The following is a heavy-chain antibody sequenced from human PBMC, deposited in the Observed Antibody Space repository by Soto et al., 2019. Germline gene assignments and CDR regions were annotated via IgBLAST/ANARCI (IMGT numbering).Heavy chain of an antibody. Sequence: QVQLVQSGAEVKKPGSSVKVSCKASGGTFSSYTISWVRQAPGQGLEWMGRIIPILGIANYAQKVQGRVTITADKSTSTAYMELSSLRSEDTAVYYCARKGVDLVATSEDAFDIWGQGTMVTVSS. CDR1: GGTFSSYT. J-gene: IGHJ3*02. D-gene: IGHD5-12*01. V-gene: IGHV1-69*02. CDR3: ARKGVDLVATSEDAFDI. CDR2: IIPILGIA.